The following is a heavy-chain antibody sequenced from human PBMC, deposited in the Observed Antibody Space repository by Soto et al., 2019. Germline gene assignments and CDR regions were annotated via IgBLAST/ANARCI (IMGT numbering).Heavy chain of an antibody. J-gene: IGHJ4*02. CDR2: IYYSGST. Sequence: PSETLSLTCTVSGGSISSYYWSWIRQPPGKGLEWIGYIYYSGSTNYNPSLKSRVTISVDTSKNQFSLKLSSVTAADTAVYYCARTPHYYDSSGYGLYYFDYWGQGNLVTVSS. CDR1: GGSISSYY. V-gene: IGHV4-59*01. CDR3: ARTPHYYDSSGYGLYYFDY. D-gene: IGHD3-22*01.